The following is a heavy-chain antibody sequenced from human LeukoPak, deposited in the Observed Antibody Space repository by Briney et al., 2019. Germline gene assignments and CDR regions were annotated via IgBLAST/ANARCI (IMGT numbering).Heavy chain of an antibody. J-gene: IGHJ6*03. CDR1: GLPLSYYR. CDR3: AKVDRGDYSRSPVPYYNYSMNV. CDR2: ISSSNSLI. D-gene: IGHD6-13*01. Sequence: GGSLRLSCAASGLPLSYYRMKWVRQAPGRGLECVSRISSSNSLILYSHSVRGRFNIYRDNHKHLLYLHLNILRLGDRAVYYCAKVDRGDYSRSPVPYYNYSMNVWGKGTTVTASS. V-gene: IGHV3-21*01.